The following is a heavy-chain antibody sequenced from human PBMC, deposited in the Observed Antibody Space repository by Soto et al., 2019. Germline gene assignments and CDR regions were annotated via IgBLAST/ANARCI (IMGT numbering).Heavy chain of an antibody. V-gene: IGHV3-23*01. D-gene: IGHD5-12*01. CDR1: GCTFRKYA. Sequence: AGSLRLPCGASGCTFRKYAMSWVRQAPGKGLEWVSAASGSGGSTYYADSVKGRFTISRDNSKNTLYLQMNSLRAEDTAVYYCAKAMFSSGYDLYYFDYWGQGT. CDR2: ASGSGGST. J-gene: IGHJ4*02. CDR3: AKAMFSSGYDLYYFDY.